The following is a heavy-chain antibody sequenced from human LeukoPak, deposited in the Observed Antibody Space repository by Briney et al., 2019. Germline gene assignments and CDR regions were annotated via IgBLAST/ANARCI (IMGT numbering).Heavy chain of an antibody. Sequence: GGSLRLSCAASGFTFSSYSMNWVRQAPGKGLEWVSSISSSSSYIYYADSVKGRFTISRDNAKNSLYLQMNSLRADDTAVYYCARDLVGFGEFHRYGMDVWGQGTTVTVSS. J-gene: IGHJ6*02. CDR3: ARDLVGFGEFHRYGMDV. D-gene: IGHD3-10*01. V-gene: IGHV3-21*01. CDR2: ISSSSSYI. CDR1: GFTFSSYS.